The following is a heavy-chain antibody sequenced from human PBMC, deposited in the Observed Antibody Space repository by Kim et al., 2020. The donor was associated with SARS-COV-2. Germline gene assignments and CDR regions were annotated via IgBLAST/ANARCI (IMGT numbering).Heavy chain of an antibody. CDR3: ARDRDMVRGVSTKFNWFDP. Sequence: ASVKVSCKASGYTFNGYYLNWVRQAPGQGLEWMGRINPFNGDTIYAQKFQGRVTMARDTSISTAYMDLNRLTSDDTAVYYCARDRDMVRGVSTKFNWFDPWGQGTLVTVSS. D-gene: IGHD3-10*01. V-gene: IGHV1-2*06. CDR1: GYTFNGYY. J-gene: IGHJ5*02. CDR2: INPFNGDT.